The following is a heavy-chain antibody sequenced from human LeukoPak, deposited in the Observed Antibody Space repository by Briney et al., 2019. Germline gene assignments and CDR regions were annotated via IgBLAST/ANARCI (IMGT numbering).Heavy chain of an antibody. CDR1: GFTFSDYY. J-gene: IGHJ4*02. V-gene: IGHV3-11*05. CDR3: ARGLYGGKPLEYFDY. Sequence: GGSLRLSCAASGFTFSDYYMSWVRQAPGQGLEWVSFISSSTSYTNYADSVKGRFTISRDNAKKSLYLQMNSLRAEDTAVYYCARGLYGGKPLEYFDYWGQGTLVSVSS. D-gene: IGHD4-23*01. CDR2: ISSSTSYT.